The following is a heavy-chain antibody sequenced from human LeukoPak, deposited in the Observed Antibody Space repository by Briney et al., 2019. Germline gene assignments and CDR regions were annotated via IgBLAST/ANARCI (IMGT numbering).Heavy chain of an antibody. J-gene: IGHJ4*02. CDR3: AKHSGSYFVYYFDY. D-gene: IGHD1-26*01. V-gene: IGHV3-48*04. CDR1: GFSLKTYG. Sequence: GGSLRLSCAVSGFSLKTYGMNWVRQAPGKGLEWIAQISSSGGAIYYADSVKGRFTISRDNAENSLYLQMNSLGAEDTAVYYCAKHSGSYFVYYFDYWGQGTLVTVSS. CDR2: ISSSGGAI.